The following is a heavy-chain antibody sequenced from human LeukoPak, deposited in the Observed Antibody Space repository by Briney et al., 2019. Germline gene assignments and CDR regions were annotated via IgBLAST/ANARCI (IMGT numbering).Heavy chain of an antibody. CDR1: GFTFSSYG. D-gene: IGHD6-6*01. CDR3: ANLGGYGSSPEGYFDY. Sequence: GGSLRLSCAASGFTFSSYGMHWVRQAPGKGLEWVAFIRYDGSNKYYADSVKGRFTISRDNSKNTLYLQMNSLRAEDTAVYYCANLGGYGSSPEGYFDYWGQGTLVTVSS. J-gene: IGHJ4*02. CDR2: IRYDGSNK. V-gene: IGHV3-30*02.